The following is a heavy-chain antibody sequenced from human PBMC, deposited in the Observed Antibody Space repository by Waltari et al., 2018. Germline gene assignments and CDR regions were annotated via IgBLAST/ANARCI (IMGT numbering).Heavy chain of an antibody. Sequence: EVQLVESGGGLVQPGRSLRLSCAASGFTFDDYAMHWVRQAPGTGLEWVSGISWNSGSIGYADSVKGRFTISRDNAKNSLYLQMNSLRAEDTALYYCAKEKCSSTSCYISPNYFDYWGQGTLVTVSS. CDR2: ISWNSGSI. CDR1: GFTFDDYA. V-gene: IGHV3-9*01. CDR3: AKEKCSSTSCYISPNYFDY. J-gene: IGHJ4*02. D-gene: IGHD2-2*02.